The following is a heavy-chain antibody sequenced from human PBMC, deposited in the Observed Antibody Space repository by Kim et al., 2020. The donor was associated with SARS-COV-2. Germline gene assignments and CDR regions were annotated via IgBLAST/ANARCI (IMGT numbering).Heavy chain of an antibody. Sequence: ASVKVSCKASGYTFTSYAMHWVRQAPGQRLEWMGWINAGNGNTKYSQKFQGRVTITRDTSASTAYMELSSLRSEDTAVYYCARDHVVVVAARDPYFDYWGQGTLVTVSS. D-gene: IGHD2-15*01. J-gene: IGHJ4*02. CDR3: ARDHVVVVAARDPYFDY. V-gene: IGHV1-3*01. CDR2: INAGNGNT. CDR1: GYTFTSYA.